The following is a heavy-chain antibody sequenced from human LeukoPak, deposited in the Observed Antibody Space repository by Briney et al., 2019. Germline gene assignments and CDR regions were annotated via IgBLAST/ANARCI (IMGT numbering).Heavy chain of an antibody. CDR2: IYYSGST. CDR3: ARDLDGYFDY. V-gene: IGHV4-59*01. D-gene: IGHD5-24*01. CDR1: GGSISSYY. J-gene: IGHJ4*02. Sequence: SETLSLTCTVSGGSISSYYWSWIRQPPGKGLEWIGYIYYSGSTNYNPSLKSRVTISVDTSKNQFSLKLSSVTAADTAVYYCARDLDGYFDYWGQGTLVTVSS.